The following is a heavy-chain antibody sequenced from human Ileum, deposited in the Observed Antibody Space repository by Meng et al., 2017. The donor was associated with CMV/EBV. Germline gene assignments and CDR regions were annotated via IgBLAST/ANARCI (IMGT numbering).Heavy chain of an antibody. J-gene: IGHJ5*02. D-gene: IGHD1-20*01. CDR2: MFHSGST. CDR3: AREGSITGTTAVLDP. Sequence: SGGSISSGGSSWSWIRQPPGKGLEWIGYMFHSGSTYYNPSLKSRVSISIDRSKNQFSLKLTSVTAADTAVYYCAREGSITGTTAVLDPWGQGTLVTVSS. V-gene: IGHV4-30-2*01. CDR1: GGSISSGGSS.